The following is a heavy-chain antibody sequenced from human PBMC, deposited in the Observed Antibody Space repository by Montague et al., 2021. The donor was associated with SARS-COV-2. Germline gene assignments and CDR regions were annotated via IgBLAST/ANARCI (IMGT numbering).Heavy chain of an antibody. J-gene: IGHJ5*02. CDR2: IFTRGST. CDR3: TREVLAAMRPWFDP. Sequence: TLSLTCSVSGDSVSGCPYYWTWIRQPAGKGLEWIGRIFTRGSTLYNPSLKSRVTISLDPSKNQFSLTLSSVTAADTAVYYCTREVLAAMRPWFDPWGQGTLVTVSS. V-gene: IGHV4-61*02. CDR1: GDSVSGCPYY. D-gene: IGHD2-2*01.